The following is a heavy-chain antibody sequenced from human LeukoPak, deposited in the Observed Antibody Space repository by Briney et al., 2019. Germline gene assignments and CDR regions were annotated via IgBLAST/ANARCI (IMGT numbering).Heavy chain of an antibody. Sequence: GSLRLSCSASGFTFSSFAMFWVRQAPGKGLEYVSGISSDGGRTNYADSVKARFTIPRDNSKVTLYLQMTSLRPEDTAIYYCVKDPSGNYFYFDYWGQGTLVTVSS. V-gene: IGHV3-64D*09. J-gene: IGHJ4*02. CDR1: GFTFSSFA. D-gene: IGHD1-26*01. CDR3: VKDPSGNYFYFDY. CDR2: ISSDGGRT.